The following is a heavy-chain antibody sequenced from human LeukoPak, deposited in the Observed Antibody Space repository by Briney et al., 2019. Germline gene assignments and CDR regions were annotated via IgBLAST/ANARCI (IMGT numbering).Heavy chain of an antibody. V-gene: IGHV3-49*04. J-gene: IGHJ4*02. CDR1: GFTFGDYA. Sequence: GGSLRLSCTASGFTFGDYAMSWVRQAPGKGLEWVGFIRSKAYGGTTEYATSVKGRFTISRDDSKSIAYLQMNSLKTEDTAVYYCTRSPMIVVVIQYYFDYWGQGTLVTVSS. CDR3: TRSPMIVVVIQYYFDY. D-gene: IGHD3-22*01. CDR2: IRSKAYGGTT.